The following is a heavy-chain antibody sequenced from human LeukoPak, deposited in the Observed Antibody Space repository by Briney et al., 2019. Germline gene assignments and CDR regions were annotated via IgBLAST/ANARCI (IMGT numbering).Heavy chain of an antibody. CDR2: IYSGGSGGRT. Sequence: PGGSLRLSCAASGFTVSSNYMSWVRQAPGKGLEWVSVIYSGGSGGRTYYADSVKGRFTVSRDNSKNTLYLQMNSLRAEDTAVYYCARAHNWKYGTFDYWGQGTLVTVSS. CDR1: GFTVSSNY. CDR3: ARAHNWKYGTFDY. D-gene: IGHD1-7*01. J-gene: IGHJ4*02. V-gene: IGHV3-53*01.